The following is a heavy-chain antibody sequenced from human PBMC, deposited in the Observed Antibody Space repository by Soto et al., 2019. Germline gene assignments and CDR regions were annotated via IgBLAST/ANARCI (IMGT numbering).Heavy chain of an antibody. V-gene: IGHV3-23*01. D-gene: IGHD1-7*01. CDR1: GFTFSSYA. CDR3: AREGTTGTMLRFEY. J-gene: IGHJ4*02. CDR2: ISGSGDST. Sequence: GGSLRLSCAASGFTFSSYAMSWVRQAPGKGLEWVSVISGSGDSTYYADSVKGRFTTSRDNAKNSLYLQMNSLRADDTALYYCAREGTTGTMLRFEYWGQGALVTVSS.